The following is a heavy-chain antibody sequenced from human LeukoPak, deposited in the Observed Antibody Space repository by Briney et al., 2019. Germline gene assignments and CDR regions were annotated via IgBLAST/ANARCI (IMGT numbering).Heavy chain of an antibody. CDR3: ARVLGYCSGGSCYPRIYYYYYGMDV. D-gene: IGHD2-15*01. V-gene: IGHV3-33*08. Sequence: GGSLRLSCAASGFTFSSYGMHWVRQAPGKGLEWVAVIWYDGSNKYYADSVKGRFTISRDNSKNTLYLQMNSLRAEDTAVYYCARVLGYCSGGSCYPRIYYYYYGMDVWGQGTTVTVSS. CDR2: IWYDGSNK. CDR1: GFTFSSYG. J-gene: IGHJ6*02.